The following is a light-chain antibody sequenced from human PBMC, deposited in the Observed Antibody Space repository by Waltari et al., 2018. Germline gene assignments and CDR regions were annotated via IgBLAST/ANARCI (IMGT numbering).Light chain of an antibody. Sequence: QLVLTQSPSASASLGASVKLTCTLSSGHSSNIVAWLQQQPGKGPRFLMKVNSDGSHTKGDEIPDRFPGSSSGAERYLTISNVQSEDEAEYFCETGGHGTWVFGGGTKLNVL. V-gene: IGLV4-69*01. CDR2: VNSDGSH. J-gene: IGLJ3*02. CDR1: SGHSSNI. CDR3: ETGGHGTWV.